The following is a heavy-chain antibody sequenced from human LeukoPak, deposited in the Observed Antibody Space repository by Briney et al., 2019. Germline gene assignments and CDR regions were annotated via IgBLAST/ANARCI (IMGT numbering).Heavy chain of an antibody. CDR3: ARTTFGVVINGLWRERLIEYGMDV. CDR1: GGSFSGYY. D-gene: IGHD3-3*01. V-gene: IGHV4-34*01. J-gene: IGHJ6*02. CDR2: INHSGST. Sequence: PSETLSLTCAVYGGSFSGYYWSWIRQPPGKGLEWIGEINHSGSTNYNPSLKSRVTISVDTSKNQSSLKLSSVTAADTAVYYCARTTFGVVINGLWRERLIEYGMDVWGQGTTVTVSS.